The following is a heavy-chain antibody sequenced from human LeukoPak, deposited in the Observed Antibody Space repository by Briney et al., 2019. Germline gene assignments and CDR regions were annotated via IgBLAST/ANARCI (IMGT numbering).Heavy chain of an antibody. V-gene: IGHV1-2*02. J-gene: IGHJ4*02. CDR1: GYTFTGYY. Sequence: ASVKVSCKASGYTFTGYYMHWVRQAPGQGLEWVGWINPNSGGTNYAQKFQGRVTMTRDTSISTAYMELSRLRSDDTAVYYCARVGYNWNDDYYFDYWGQGTLVTVSS. D-gene: IGHD1-1*01. CDR3: ARVGYNWNDDYYFDY. CDR2: INPNSGGT.